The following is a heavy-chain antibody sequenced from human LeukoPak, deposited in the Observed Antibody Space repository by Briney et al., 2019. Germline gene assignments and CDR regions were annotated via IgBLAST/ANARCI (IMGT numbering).Heavy chain of an antibody. J-gene: IGHJ4*02. CDR2: ISSSSSTI. V-gene: IGHV3-48*01. D-gene: IGHD2-15*01. Sequence: PGGSLRLSCAASGFTFSSYSMNWVRQAPGKGLEWVSYISSSSSTIYYADSVKGRFTISRDNAKNSLYLQMNSLRAEDTAVYYCARDLRVAAYWGRGTLVTVSS. CDR3: ARDLRVAAY. CDR1: GFTFSSYS.